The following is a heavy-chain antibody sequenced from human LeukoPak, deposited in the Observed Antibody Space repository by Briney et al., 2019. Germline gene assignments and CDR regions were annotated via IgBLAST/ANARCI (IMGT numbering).Heavy chain of an antibody. Sequence: GGSLRLSCAASGFTFSSYSMNWVRQAPGKGLEWVSSISSSSSYIYYADSVKGRFTISRDNSKNTLYLQMNSLRAEDTAVSYCARDRDSSSWYSYYFDYWGQGNLVTVSS. CDR2: ISSSSSYI. V-gene: IGHV3-21*01. D-gene: IGHD6-13*01. J-gene: IGHJ4*02. CDR1: GFTFSSYS. CDR3: ARDRDSSSWYSYYFDY.